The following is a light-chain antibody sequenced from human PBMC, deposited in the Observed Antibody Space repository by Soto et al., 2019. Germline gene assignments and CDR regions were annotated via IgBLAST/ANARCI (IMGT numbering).Light chain of an antibody. CDR2: WAS. J-gene: IGKJ4*01. V-gene: IGKV4-1*01. CDR3: QQYSSTPRVT. CDR1: QSVLYSSNNKNY. Sequence: DIVMTQSPDSLAVSLGERATINCKSSQSVLYSSNNKNYLAWYQQKPGQPPKLLIYWASTRESGVPDRFSGSGSGTDFTLTTSSLQAEDVAVYYCQQYSSTPRVTFGGGTKVEIK.